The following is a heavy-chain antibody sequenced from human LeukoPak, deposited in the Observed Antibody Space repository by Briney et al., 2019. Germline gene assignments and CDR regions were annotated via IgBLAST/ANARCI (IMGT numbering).Heavy chain of an antibody. Sequence: PSETLSLTCTVSGGSISSYYWSWIRQPPGKGLEWIGYIYYSGSTNYNPSLKSRVTISVDTSKNQFSLKLSSVTAADTAVYYCARGSRGGSSWYYFDYRGQGTLVTVSS. CDR1: GGSISSYY. J-gene: IGHJ4*02. CDR2: IYYSGST. V-gene: IGHV4-59*01. CDR3: ARGSRGGSSWYYFDY. D-gene: IGHD6-13*01.